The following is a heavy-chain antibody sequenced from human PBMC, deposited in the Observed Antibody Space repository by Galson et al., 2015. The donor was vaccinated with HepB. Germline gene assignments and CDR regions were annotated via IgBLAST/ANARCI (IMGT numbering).Heavy chain of an antibody. CDR2: IKSKTDGGTY. Sequence: SLRLSCAASGFTFSNAWMSWVRQAPGKGLEWVGRIKSKTDGGTYDYAAPVKSRFTIDRDDSTNTLYLQMNSLKNEDTDVYYCNTDNYDFWSGYLGPDYWGQGTLVTVSS. V-gene: IGHV3-15*01. D-gene: IGHD3-3*01. J-gene: IGHJ4*02. CDR1: GFTFSNAW. CDR3: NTDNYDFWSGYLGPDY.